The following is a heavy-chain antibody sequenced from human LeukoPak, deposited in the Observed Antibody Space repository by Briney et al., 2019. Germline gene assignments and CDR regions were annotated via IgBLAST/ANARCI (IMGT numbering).Heavy chain of an antibody. D-gene: IGHD4-23*01. J-gene: IGHJ2*01. V-gene: IGHV4-31*03. CDR2: IYYSGST. CDR3: ARTRYTVVSWYFDL. Sequence: SETLSLTCTVSGGSISSGGHYWSWIRQHPGKGLEWIGYIYYSGSTYYNPSLKSRVTISVDTSKNQFSLKLSSVTAADTAVYYCARTRYTVVSWYFDLWGRGTLVTVSS. CDR1: GGSISSGGHY.